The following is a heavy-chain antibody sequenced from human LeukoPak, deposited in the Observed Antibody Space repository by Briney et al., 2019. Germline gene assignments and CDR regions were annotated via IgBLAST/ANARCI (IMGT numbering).Heavy chain of an antibody. Sequence: GGSLRLSCAASGFTFSSYWMSWVRQAPGKGLEWVANIKQDGSEKYYVDSVKGRFTISRDNAKNSLYLQMNSLRAEDTAVYYCARDLWASDVDTAMVAYFDYWGQGTLVTVSS. V-gene: IGHV3-7*01. J-gene: IGHJ4*02. CDR1: GFTFSSYW. CDR2: IKQDGSEK. D-gene: IGHD5-18*01. CDR3: ARDLWASDVDTAMVAYFDY.